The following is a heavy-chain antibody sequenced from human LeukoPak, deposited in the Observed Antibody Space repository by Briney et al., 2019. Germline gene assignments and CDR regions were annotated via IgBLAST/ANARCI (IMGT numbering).Heavy chain of an antibody. J-gene: IGHJ4*02. CDR3: ARVVTVAARPSGANFDY. CDR2: INHSGST. D-gene: IGHD6-6*01. Sequence: SETLSLTSAVYGGSFSGYYWSWIRQPPGKGLEWIGEINHSGSTNYNPSLKSRVTISVDTSKNQFSLRLSSVTAADTAVYYCARVVTVAARPSGANFDYWGQGTLVTVSS. V-gene: IGHV4-34*01. CDR1: GGSFSGYY.